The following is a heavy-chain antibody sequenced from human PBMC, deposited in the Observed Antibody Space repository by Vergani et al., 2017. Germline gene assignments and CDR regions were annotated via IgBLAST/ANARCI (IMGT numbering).Heavy chain of an antibody. D-gene: IGHD5-18*01. V-gene: IGHV4-61*01. Sequence: QVQLQESGPGLVKPSETLSLTCTVSGGSVSSGSYYWSWIRQPPGKGLEWIGYIYYSGSTNYNPSLKSRVTISVDTSKNQFSLKLSPVTAADTAVNYGARDEGYSYGWGRGDFDYWGQGTLVTVSS. CDR2: IYYSGST. J-gene: IGHJ4*02. CDR1: GGSVSSGSYY. CDR3: ARDEGYSYGWGRGDFDY.